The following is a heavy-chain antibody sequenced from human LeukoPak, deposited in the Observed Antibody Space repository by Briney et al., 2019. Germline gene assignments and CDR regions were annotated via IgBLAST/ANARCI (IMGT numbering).Heavy chain of an antibody. V-gene: IGHV4-59*08. J-gene: IGHJ4*02. CDR3: ARHTSGHYWAHFEY. Sequence: PSETLSLTCAVSGDSISPYYWSWIRESPGKGLEWIGFIYYSGGTEYNPSVKSRVSMSVDTSKNQFSLNLHSVTAADTAIYYCARHTSGHYWAHFEYWGQGILVTVSS. CDR1: GDSISPYY. D-gene: IGHD2-8*02. CDR2: IYYSGGT.